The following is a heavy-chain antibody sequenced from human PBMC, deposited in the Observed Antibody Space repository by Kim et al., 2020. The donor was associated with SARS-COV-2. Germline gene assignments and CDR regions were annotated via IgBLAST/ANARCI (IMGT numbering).Heavy chain of an antibody. J-gene: IGHJ3*02. CDR3: ARDPVLRYFDWERAGDAFDI. V-gene: IGHV4-39*07. D-gene: IGHD3-9*01. Sequence: SETLSLTCTVSGGSISSSSYYWGWIRQPPGKGLEWIGSIYYSGSTYYNPSLKSRVTISVDTSKNQFSLKLSSVTAADTAVYYCARDPVLRYFDWERAGDAFDIWGQGTMVTVSS. CDR1: GGSISSSSYY. CDR2: IYYSGST.